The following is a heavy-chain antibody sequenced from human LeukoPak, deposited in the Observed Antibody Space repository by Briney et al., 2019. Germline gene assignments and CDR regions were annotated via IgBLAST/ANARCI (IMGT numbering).Heavy chain of an antibody. D-gene: IGHD2-8*02. CDR2: IDPGDSFT. CDR3: ARDGGGVSSLVSH. V-gene: IGHV5-10-1*01. CDR1: GYSFSSYW. Sequence: GESLKISCKGSGYSFSSYWISWVRQMPGKGLEWMGRIDPGDSFTKYRPSLEGRVTISADKSLSTVYLQRSSLKASDTAIYYCARDGGGVSSLVSHWGQGTLVTVSS. J-gene: IGHJ4*02.